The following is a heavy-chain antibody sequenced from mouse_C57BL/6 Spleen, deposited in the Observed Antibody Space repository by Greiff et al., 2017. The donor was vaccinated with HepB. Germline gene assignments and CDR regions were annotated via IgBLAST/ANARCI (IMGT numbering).Heavy chain of an antibody. Sequence: DVMLVESGGGLVKPGGSLKLSCAASGFTFSDYGMHWVRQAPEKGLEWVAYISSGSSTIYYADTVKGRFTISRDNAKNTLFLQMTSLRSEDTAMYYCARQDYYYGSSYAMDYWGQGTSVTVSS. J-gene: IGHJ4*01. CDR2: ISSGSSTI. V-gene: IGHV5-17*01. CDR3: ARQDYYYGSSYAMDY. CDR1: GFTFSDYG. D-gene: IGHD1-1*01.